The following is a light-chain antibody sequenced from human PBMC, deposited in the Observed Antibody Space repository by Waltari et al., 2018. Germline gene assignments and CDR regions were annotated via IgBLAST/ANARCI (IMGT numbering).Light chain of an antibody. V-gene: IGLV1-40*01. CDR2: GTS. CDR3: QSYDTSLSVV. CDR1: GPNLGAGHD. J-gene: IGLJ3*02. Sequence: QSVLTQPPSVSGAPGQRVTLSCTGSGPNLGAGHDFHWYQQLPRAAPKLLIYGTSTRPLGVPDRFFGSKSGTSASLAITGLQAEDEADYYCQSYDTSLSVVFGGGTKLTVL.